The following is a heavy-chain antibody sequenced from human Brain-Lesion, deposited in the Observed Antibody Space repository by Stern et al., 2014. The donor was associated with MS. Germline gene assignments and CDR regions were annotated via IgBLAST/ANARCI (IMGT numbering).Heavy chain of an antibody. CDR1: GGPISSHSYY. CDR2: IYARGNT. J-gene: IGHJ4*02. D-gene: IGHD4-17*01. V-gene: IGHV4-61*02. CDR3: ARDYGDLEFDL. Sequence: VQLVESGPGLVKPSQTLSLTCTVSGGPISSHSYYWSWIRQPAGKGLEWIGRIYARGNTNYTPSLKSRVSISVDPSKNQLSLRLSSVTASDTAVYYCARDYGDLEFDLWGQGTLVTVSS.